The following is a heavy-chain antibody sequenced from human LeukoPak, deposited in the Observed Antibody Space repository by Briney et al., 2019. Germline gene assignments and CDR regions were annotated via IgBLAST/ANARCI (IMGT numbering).Heavy chain of an antibody. Sequence: AGGSLRLSCSASGFTFSTYAMHWVRQAPGKGLEYVSAISNNGGSTYPADSVRGRLSISRDNSKNTLYLQMSSLRPEDTAVYFCVKGTSGYYYYYAMDVWGKGTTVTVSS. D-gene: IGHD3-10*01. CDR3: VKGTSGYYYYYAMDV. CDR1: GFTFSTYA. CDR2: ISNNGGST. V-gene: IGHV3-64D*06. J-gene: IGHJ6*04.